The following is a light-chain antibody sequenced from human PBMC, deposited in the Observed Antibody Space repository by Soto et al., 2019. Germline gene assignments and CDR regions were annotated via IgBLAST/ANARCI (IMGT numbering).Light chain of an antibody. CDR1: QSVSSSY. V-gene: IGKV3-20*01. J-gene: IGKJ1*01. Sequence: EIVLTQSPGTLSLSPGERATLSCRASQSVSSSYLAWYQQKPGQAPRLLIYGASSRATGIPDRFSGSGSGTDFTLTISRLQSEDFAVYYCQQYNDPPTFGQGTKVDIK. CDR3: QQYNDPPT. CDR2: GAS.